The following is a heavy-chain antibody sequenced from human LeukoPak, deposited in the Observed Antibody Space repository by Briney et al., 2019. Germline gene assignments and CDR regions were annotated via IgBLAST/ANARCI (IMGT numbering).Heavy chain of an antibody. J-gene: IGHJ6*02. Sequence: GGSLRLSCAASGFTVSSNYMSWVRQAPGKGLEWVSVIYSGGSTYYADSVKGRFAISRDNSKNTLYLQMNGLRADDTAVYYCATPPYGDSNYYYFYGMDVWGQGTTVTVSS. D-gene: IGHD4-17*01. CDR2: IYSGGST. CDR1: GFTVSSNY. V-gene: IGHV3-53*01. CDR3: ATPPYGDSNYYYFYGMDV.